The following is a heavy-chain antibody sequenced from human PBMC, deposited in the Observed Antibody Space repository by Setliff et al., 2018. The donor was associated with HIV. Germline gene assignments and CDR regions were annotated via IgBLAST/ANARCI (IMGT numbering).Heavy chain of an antibody. CDR1: GYSFTNYY. CDR2: ISPGGGST. CDR3: ARGPLVVPTHYYMDL. V-gene: IGHV1-46*01. Sequence: SVKVSCKASGYSFTNYYIHWVRQAPGQGLEWMGKISPGGGSTSKEQKFQGRFTMTRDTSTSTVYMELSSLRSEDTAVYYCARGPLVVPTHYYMDLWGKGTTVTVSS. D-gene: IGHD3-22*01. J-gene: IGHJ6*03.